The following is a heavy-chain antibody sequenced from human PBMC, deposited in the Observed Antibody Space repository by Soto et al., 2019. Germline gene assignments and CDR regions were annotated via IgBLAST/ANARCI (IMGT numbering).Heavy chain of an antibody. J-gene: IGHJ6*02. CDR2: ISGYNGDA. CDR1: GYTFTGYG. CDR3: AKNGQPPYYYYGLDV. V-gene: IGHV1-18*01. Sequence: QGQLVQSGAEVKMPGASVKVSCKASGYTFTGYGISWVRQAPGQGLQWMGWISGYNGDANYAQRFQGRVSMTIDTSTTTAYMELRTLTSDDTAVYYCAKNGQPPYYYYGLDVWGQGTTVTVSS. D-gene: IGHD2-8*01.